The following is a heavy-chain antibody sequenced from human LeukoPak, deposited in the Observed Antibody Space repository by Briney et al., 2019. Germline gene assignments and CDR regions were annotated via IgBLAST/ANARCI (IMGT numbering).Heavy chain of an antibody. V-gene: IGHV4-39*07. CDR3: ARILFAGVADTGPYY. Sequence: SETLSLTCTVSGGSISSSSYYWGWIRQPPGKGLEWIGSIYYSGSTYYNPSLKSRVTISVDTSKNQFSLKLSSVTAADTAVYYCARILFAGVADTGPYYWGQGTLVTVSS. D-gene: IGHD2-21*01. CDR1: GGSISSSSYY. J-gene: IGHJ4*02. CDR2: IYYSGST.